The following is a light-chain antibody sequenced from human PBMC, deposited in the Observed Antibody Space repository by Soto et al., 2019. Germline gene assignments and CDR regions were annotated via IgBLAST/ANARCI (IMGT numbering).Light chain of an antibody. J-gene: IGKJ2*01. V-gene: IGKV3-20*01. CDR2: GTS. Sequence: EIVLTQSPGTLSLSPGERATLSCRASQSISSDYLAWSQHKPCQAPRLLIYGTSSRATGILDRFSGSGSGAVFTLTISRLEPEDVAVYYCQQYGISPYTFGQGTKLEIK. CDR3: QQYGISPYT. CDR1: QSISSDY.